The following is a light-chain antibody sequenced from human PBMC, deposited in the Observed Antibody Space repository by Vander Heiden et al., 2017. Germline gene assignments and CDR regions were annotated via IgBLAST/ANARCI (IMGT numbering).Light chain of an antibody. V-gene: IGKV3-20*01. CDR1: QSLSISY. CDR2: GAS. CDR3: QQYGEA. Sequence: EIVLTQSPGPLSFSPGESATPSCRASQSLSISYLSWYQQKPGQAPRLLIYGASRRATGIPYSFSGSGSGTDFTLTILRLEPEDFAVYYCQQYGEAFGPGTKVEIK. J-gene: IGKJ1*01.